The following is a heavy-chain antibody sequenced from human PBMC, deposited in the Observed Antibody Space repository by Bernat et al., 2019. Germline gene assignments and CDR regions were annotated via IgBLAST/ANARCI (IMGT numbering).Heavy chain of an antibody. CDR3: SKYLRAYYSGSLDY. Sequence: QVQLVESGGGVVQPGRSLRLSCAASGFTFSSYGMHWVRQAPGKGLEWVAVISYDGSNKYYADSVKGRFTISRDNSKNTLYLQMNSLRAEDTAVYYWSKYLRAYYSGSLDYWGQGTLVTVSS. V-gene: IGHV3-30*18. D-gene: IGHD1-26*01. CDR2: ISYDGSNK. J-gene: IGHJ4*02. CDR1: GFTFSSYG.